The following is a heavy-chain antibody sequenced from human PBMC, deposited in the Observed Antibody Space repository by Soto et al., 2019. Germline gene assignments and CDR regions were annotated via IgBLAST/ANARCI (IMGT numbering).Heavy chain of an antibody. J-gene: IGHJ5*02. Sequence: PSETLSLTCTVSGGSISSYYWSWIRQPPGKGLEWIGYIYYSGSTNYNPSLKSRVTISVDTSKNQFSLKLSSVTAADTAVYYCARVRDIVVVVFDPWGQGTLVTVSS. D-gene: IGHD2-2*01. CDR2: IYYSGST. V-gene: IGHV4-59*01. CDR1: GGSISSYY. CDR3: ARVRDIVVVVFDP.